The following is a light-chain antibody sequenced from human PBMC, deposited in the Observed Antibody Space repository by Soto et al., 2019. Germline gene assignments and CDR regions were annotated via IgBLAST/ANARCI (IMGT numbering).Light chain of an antibody. Sequence: AIRMTQSPSSLSASVGDRVTITCRASQDIRIDLGWYQLKPGKAPKLLIYAASSLQSGVPSRFSGSGSGTDFTLTISSLQPEDFATYYCLQDYSYPYTFGQGTKLEIK. J-gene: IGKJ2*01. CDR3: LQDYSYPYT. CDR1: QDIRID. V-gene: IGKV1-6*01. CDR2: AAS.